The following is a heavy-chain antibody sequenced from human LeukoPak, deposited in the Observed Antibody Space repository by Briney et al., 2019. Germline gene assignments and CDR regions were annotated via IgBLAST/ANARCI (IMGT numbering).Heavy chain of an antibody. Sequence: SVKVSCKTSGGTFSSYAISWVRQAPGQGLEWMGGIIPIFGTANYAQKFQGRVTITADESTSTAYMELSSLRSEDTAVYYCASSVVVPAATLYYYYYGMDVWGQGTTVTVSS. CDR3: ASSVVVPAATLYYYYYGMDV. D-gene: IGHD2-2*01. CDR2: IIPIFGTA. V-gene: IGHV1-69*13. J-gene: IGHJ6*02. CDR1: GGTFSSYA.